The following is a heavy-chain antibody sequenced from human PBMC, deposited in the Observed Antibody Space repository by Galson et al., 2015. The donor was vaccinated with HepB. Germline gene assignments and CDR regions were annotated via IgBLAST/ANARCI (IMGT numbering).Heavy chain of an antibody. V-gene: IGHV3-23*01. CDR1: GFTFSTYA. D-gene: IGHD3-10*01. Sequence: SLRLSCAASGFTFSTYAMSWVRQAPGEGLEWVSGITGSGGDTYNADAVKGRFTISRDNSKNTLYLQMNSLRAEDTAVYYCAASSTSGIYIYYMDVWGKGTTVTVSS. CDR3: AASSTSGIYIYYMDV. CDR2: ITGSGGDT. J-gene: IGHJ6*03.